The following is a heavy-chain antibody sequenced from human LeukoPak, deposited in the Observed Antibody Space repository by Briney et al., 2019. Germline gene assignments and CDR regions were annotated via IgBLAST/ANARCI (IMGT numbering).Heavy chain of an antibody. V-gene: IGHV3-23*01. Sequence: PGGSLRLSCAASGFTFSSYAMSWVRQAPGKGLEWVSGISGSGGSTYYGDSVKGRFTISRDNSKNTLYVQMNSLRAEDTAVYFCAKVYYGYYISVDYWGQGTLVTVSS. J-gene: IGHJ4*02. CDR3: AKVYYGYYISVDY. D-gene: IGHD4-17*01. CDR2: ISGSGGST. CDR1: GFTFSSYA.